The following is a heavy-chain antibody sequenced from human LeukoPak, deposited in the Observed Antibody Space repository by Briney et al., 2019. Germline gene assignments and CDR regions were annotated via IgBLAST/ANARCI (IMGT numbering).Heavy chain of an antibody. CDR2: NYFSGTT. CDR1: GGSISSGDYY. J-gene: IGHJ6*02. V-gene: IGHV4-61*08. Sequence: SETLSLTCTVSGGSISSGDYYWSWIRQPPGKGLEWIGYNYFSGTTNYNPALKSRVTISVDRSKNQFSLKLNSVTAADTAVYYCARGDYGDYGDFYYYGLDVWGQGTTVTVSS. CDR3: ARGDYGDYGDFYYYGLDV. D-gene: IGHD4-17*01.